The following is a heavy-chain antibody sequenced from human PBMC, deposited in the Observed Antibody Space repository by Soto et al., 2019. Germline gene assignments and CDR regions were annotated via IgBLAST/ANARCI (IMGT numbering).Heavy chain of an antibody. J-gene: IGHJ6*02. D-gene: IGHD6-19*01. CDR2: ISWNSGSI. CDR1: GFTFDDYA. CDR3: AKDRFTAVAGTGRMDV. Sequence: PGGSLRLSCAASGFTFDDYAMHWVRQAPGKGLEWVSGISWNSGSIGYADSVKGRFTISRDNAKNSLYLQMNSLRAEDTALYYCAKDRFTAVAGTGRMDVWGQGTKVTVSS. V-gene: IGHV3-9*01.